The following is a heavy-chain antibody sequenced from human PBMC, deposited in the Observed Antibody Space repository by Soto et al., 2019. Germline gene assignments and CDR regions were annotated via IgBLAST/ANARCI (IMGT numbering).Heavy chain of an antibody. D-gene: IGHD3-10*01. CDR3: ARADYGYMAWFDY. V-gene: IGHV1-2*04. CDR2: INPNSGDT. CDR1: GYTFTGYY. J-gene: IGHJ4*02. Sequence: QVQLVQSGAEVKKPGASVKVSCKTSGYTFTGYYIHWVRQAPGQGLEWMGWINPNSGDTNYAQKFQGWVTMTRDTSISTAYMELSRLRSDDTVVYYCARADYGYMAWFDYWGQGTLVTVSS.